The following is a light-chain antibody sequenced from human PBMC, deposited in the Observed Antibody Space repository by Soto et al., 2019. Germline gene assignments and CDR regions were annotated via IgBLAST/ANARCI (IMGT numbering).Light chain of an antibody. V-gene: IGLV2-14*01. CDR1: SSAVGGYNY. CDR3: CSYTTSNTRQIV. Sequence: QSALTQPASVSGSPGQSITLSCTGTSSAVGGYNYVSWYQQQPGKAPKFMIYDVTNRPSGVSNRFSGSKSGNTASLTISGLQAEDEADYYCCSYTTSNTRQIVFGTGTKLTVL. J-gene: IGLJ1*01. CDR2: DVT.